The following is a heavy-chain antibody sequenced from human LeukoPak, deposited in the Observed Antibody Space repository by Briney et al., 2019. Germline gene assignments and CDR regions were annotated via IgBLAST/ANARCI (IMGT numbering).Heavy chain of an antibody. D-gene: IGHD3-16*01. CDR1: GDSISSYY. J-gene: IGHJ4*02. Sequence: SETLSLTCSVSGDSISSYYWSWLRQPPGKGLEWIGYIYYSGSTKYNPSLKSRVTISVDTSKNQFSLKLNSVTAADTAVYYCARRKGASSHFDYWGQGTLVTVSS. CDR3: ARRKGASSHFDY. V-gene: IGHV4-59*08. CDR2: IYYSGST.